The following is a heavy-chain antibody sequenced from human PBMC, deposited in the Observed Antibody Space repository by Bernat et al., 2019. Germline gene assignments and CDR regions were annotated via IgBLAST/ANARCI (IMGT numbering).Heavy chain of an antibody. CDR2: ISSSSSTI. V-gene: IGHV3-48*01. D-gene: IGHD3-10*01. CDR1: GFTFSSYN. Sequence: EVQLVESGGGLVQPGGSLRLSCAASGFTFSSYNMNWVRQAPGKGLEWVSYISSSSSTIYYADSVKGRFTISRDNAKNSLYLRMNSLRAEDTAVYYCAREMEAYYGSGSYYNDYWGQGTLVTVSS. CDR3: AREMEAYYGSGSYYNDY. J-gene: IGHJ4*02.